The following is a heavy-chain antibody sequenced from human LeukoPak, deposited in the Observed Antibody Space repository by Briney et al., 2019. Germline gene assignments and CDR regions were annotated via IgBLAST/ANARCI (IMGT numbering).Heavy chain of an antibody. CDR3: AREGVPAAKDY. Sequence: GGSLRLSCAASGFTFSSYSMNWVRQAPGKGLEWVSYVSSSSSTIYYADSVKGRFTISRDNAKNSLYLQMNSLRAEDTAVYYCAREGVPAAKDYWGQGTLVTVPS. CDR1: GFTFSSYS. D-gene: IGHD2-2*01. V-gene: IGHV3-48*01. CDR2: VSSSSSTI. J-gene: IGHJ4*02.